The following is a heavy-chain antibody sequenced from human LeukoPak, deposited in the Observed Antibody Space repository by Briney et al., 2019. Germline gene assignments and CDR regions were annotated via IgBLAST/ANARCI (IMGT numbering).Heavy chain of an antibody. CDR3: ARSSSFFGYFDL. V-gene: IGHV1-69*06. CDR1: GGTFSSYA. J-gene: IGHJ2*01. CDR2: IIPIFGTA. D-gene: IGHD6-13*01. Sequence: ASVKVSCKASGGTFSSYAISWVRQAPGQGLEWMGGIIPIFGTANYAQKFQGRVTITGDKSTRIAYMELSSLRSEDTAVYYCARSSSFFGYFDLWGRGTLVTVSS.